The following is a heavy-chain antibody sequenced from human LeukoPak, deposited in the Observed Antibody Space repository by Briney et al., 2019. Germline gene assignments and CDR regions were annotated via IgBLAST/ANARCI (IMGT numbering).Heavy chain of an antibody. CDR2: IYYSGST. J-gene: IGHJ4*02. CDR1: GGSISSGGYS. D-gene: IGHD1-26*01. CDR3: AREVVGATLFDY. V-gene: IGHV4-30-2*05. Sequence: SETLSLTCAVSGGSISSGGYSWSWIRQPPGKGLEWIGYIYYSGSTYYNPSLKSRVTISVDTSKNQFSLKLSSVTAADTAVYYCAREVVGATLFDYWGQGTLVTVSS.